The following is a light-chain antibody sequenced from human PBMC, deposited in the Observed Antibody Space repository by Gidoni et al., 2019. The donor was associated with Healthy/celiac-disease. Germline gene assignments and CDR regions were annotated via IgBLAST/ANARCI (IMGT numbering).Light chain of an antibody. V-gene: IGKV1-5*03. CDR3: QQYNSYSWT. CDR2: KAS. CDR1: QSISSS. Sequence: DIQITQSPSTLSASVGDRATITRRASQSISSSWAWYQQKPGKAPKLLIYKASSVESGVPSGFSGSGSGTEFTITISSLQPDDSATYYCQQYNSYSWTFXQXTKVEIK. J-gene: IGKJ1*01.